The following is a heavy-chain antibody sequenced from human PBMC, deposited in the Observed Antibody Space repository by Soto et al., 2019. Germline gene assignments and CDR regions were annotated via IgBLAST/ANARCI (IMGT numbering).Heavy chain of an antibody. CDR1: GGTFSSYA. CDR2: IIPIFGTA. D-gene: IGHD3-22*01. CDR3: ASGGDYDSRGYQLLYYFDY. J-gene: IGHJ4*02. V-gene: IGHV1-69*01. Sequence: QVQLVQSGAEVKKPGSSVKVSCKASGGTFSSYAISWVRQAPGQGLEWLGGIIPIFGTANYVQKFQGRVTVTADESTSTVYMELSSLRSEETGVYYCASGGDYDSRGYQLLYYFDYWGQGTLVTVSS.